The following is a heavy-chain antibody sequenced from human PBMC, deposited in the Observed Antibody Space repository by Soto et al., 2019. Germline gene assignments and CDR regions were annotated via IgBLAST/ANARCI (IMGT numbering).Heavy chain of an antibody. J-gene: IGHJ3*02. CDR3: ARDNYCSSPSCYADAFDI. D-gene: IGHD2-2*01. CDR1: GGYISSYY. V-gene: IGHV4-59*01. CDR2: IYYGGST. Sequence: SETLSLTCTVSGGYISSYYWSWIRQPPGKGLEWIGYIYYGGSTNYNPSLKSRVTISVDTSKNQFSLKLSSVTAADTAVYYCARDNYCSSPSCYADAFDIWGQGTMVTVS.